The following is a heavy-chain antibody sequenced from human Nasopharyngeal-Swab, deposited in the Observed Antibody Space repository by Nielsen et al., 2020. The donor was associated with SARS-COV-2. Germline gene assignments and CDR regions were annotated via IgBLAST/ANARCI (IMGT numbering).Heavy chain of an antibody. Sequence: ASVKVSCKASGYTFTSYGISWVRQAPGQGLEWMGWISAYNGNTNYAQKLQGRVTMTTDTSTSTAYMELRSPRSDDTAVYYCAGYDILTGSMDVWGQGTTVTVSS. D-gene: IGHD3-9*01. V-gene: IGHV1-18*01. CDR1: GYTFTSYG. CDR3: AGYDILTGSMDV. J-gene: IGHJ6*02. CDR2: ISAYNGNT.